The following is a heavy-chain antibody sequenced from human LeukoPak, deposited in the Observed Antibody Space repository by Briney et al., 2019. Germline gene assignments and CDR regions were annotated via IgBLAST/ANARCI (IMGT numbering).Heavy chain of an antibody. CDR3: ARTRRSCSGGSCYMVDY. CDR2: MNPNSGNT. Sequence: ASVKVSCKASGYTFTSYDINWVRQATGQGLEWMGWMNPNSGNTGYAQKFQGRVTMTRDTSISTAYMELSRLRSDDTAVYYCARTRRSCSGGSCYMVDYWGQGTLVTVSS. V-gene: IGHV1-8*01. D-gene: IGHD2-15*01. J-gene: IGHJ4*02. CDR1: GYTFTSYD.